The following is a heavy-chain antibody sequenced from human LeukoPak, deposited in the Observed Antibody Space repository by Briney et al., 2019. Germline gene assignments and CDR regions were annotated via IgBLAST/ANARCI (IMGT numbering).Heavy chain of an antibody. J-gene: IGHJ3*02. V-gene: IGHV4-30-4*01. CDR1: GGSISSGDYY. CDR3: ARSKITMVRADAFDI. CDR2: IYYSGST. D-gene: IGHD3-10*01. Sequence: SETLSLTCTVSGGSISSGDYYWSWIRQPPGKGLEWIGYIYYSGSTHYNPSLKSRVTISVDTSKNQFSLKLSSVTAADTAVYYCARSKITMVRADAFDIWGQGTMVTVSS.